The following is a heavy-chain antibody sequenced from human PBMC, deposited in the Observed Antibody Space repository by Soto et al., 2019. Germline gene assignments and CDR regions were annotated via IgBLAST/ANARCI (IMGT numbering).Heavy chain of an antibody. CDR1: GFTFNSYA. CDR2: IGSDGTAI. J-gene: IGHJ4*02. D-gene: IGHD6-19*01. CDR3: ARPGLTVPGTRYFDH. V-gene: IGHV3-23*05. Sequence: EVQLLESGGGLVQPGGSLRLSCAASGFTFNSYAMSWVRQAPGKWLEWASAIGSDGTAIQYADSVKGRFTISKDNSRDMLYLQRNSLRDEDTAVYYCARPGLTVPGTRYFDHWGQGALVTVSS.